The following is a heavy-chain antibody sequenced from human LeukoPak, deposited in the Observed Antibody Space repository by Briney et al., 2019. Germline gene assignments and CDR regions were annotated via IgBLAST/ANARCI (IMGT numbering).Heavy chain of an antibody. Sequence: GASVKVSCKASGYTFTSYYMHWVRQAPGQGLEWMGLINPTGGSTGYAQKFQGRVTMTRDMSTSTDYMELSSLRSEDTAVYYCATGAHLNWFDPWGQGTLVTVSS. J-gene: IGHJ5*02. CDR2: INPTGGST. V-gene: IGHV1-46*01. CDR1: GYTFTSYY. CDR3: ATGAHLNWFDP.